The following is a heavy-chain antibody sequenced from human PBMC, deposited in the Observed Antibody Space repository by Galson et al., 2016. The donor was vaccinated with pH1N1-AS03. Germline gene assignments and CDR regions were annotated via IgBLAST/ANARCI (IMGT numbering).Heavy chain of an antibody. J-gene: IGHJ6*02. CDR3: ARGPSLPTQGLVGLDT. V-gene: IGHV4-38-2*01. Sequence: LTCAVSAYSISSGYYWGWIRQPPGKGLEWIGSIYHSENTYYNPSLKSRVTISVDTSKNQFSLKLSSVTAADTALYYCARGPSLPTQGLVGLDTWGQGTTVIVSS. D-gene: IGHD1-26*01. CDR2: IYHSENT. CDR1: AYSISSGYY.